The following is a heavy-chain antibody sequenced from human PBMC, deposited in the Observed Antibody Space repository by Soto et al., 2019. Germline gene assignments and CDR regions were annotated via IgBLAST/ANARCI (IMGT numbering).Heavy chain of an antibody. CDR1: GGSISSSSYY. J-gene: IGHJ5*02. Sequence: SETLSLTCTVSGGSISSSSYYWGWIRQPPGKGLDWIGSIYYSGSTYYNPSLKSRVTISVDTSKNQFSLKLSSVTAADTAVYYCARLMVRGTNWFDPWGQGTLVTVSS. D-gene: IGHD3-10*01. V-gene: IGHV4-39*01. CDR2: IYYSGST. CDR3: ARLMVRGTNWFDP.